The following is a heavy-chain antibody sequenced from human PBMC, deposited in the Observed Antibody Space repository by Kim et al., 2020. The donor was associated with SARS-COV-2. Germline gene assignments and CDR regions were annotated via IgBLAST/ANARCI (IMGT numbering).Heavy chain of an antibody. J-gene: IGHJ6*02. V-gene: IGHV3-9*01. CDR3: AKAGDSSNWLDV. Sequence: GGSLRLSCAASGFTFDDYAMHWVRQAPGKGLEWVSGISWHSGSIGYADSVKGRFTISRDNAKNSLFMQMNSLRAEDTALYYCAKAGDSSNWLDVWGQGTTVTVSS. CDR2: ISWHSGSI. CDR1: GFTFDDYA. D-gene: IGHD6-13*01.